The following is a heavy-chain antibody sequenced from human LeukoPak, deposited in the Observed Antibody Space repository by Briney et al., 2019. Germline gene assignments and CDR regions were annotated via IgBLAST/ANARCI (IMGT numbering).Heavy chain of an antibody. CDR1: GYSFTSYW. Sequence: GESLKISCKGSGYSFTSYWIGWVRQMPGKGLEWMGIIYPGDSDIRYSPSFQGQVTISADKSISTAYLQWSSLKASDTAMYYCARRGYYDSSGGNNWFDPWGQGTLVTVSS. CDR3: ARRGYYDSSGGNNWFDP. J-gene: IGHJ5*02. D-gene: IGHD3-22*01. CDR2: IYPGDSDI. V-gene: IGHV5-51*01.